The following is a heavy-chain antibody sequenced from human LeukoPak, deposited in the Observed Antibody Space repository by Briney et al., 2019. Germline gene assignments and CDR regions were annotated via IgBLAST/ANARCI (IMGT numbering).Heavy chain of an antibody. CDR2: INHSGST. D-gene: IGHD3-3*01. Sequence: SETLSLTCAVYGGSFSGYYWSWIRQPPGKGLEWIGEINHSGSTNYNPSLKSRVTISVDTSKNQFSLKLSSVTAADTAVYYCARLALFLEWLPRFDYWGQGTLVTVSS. CDR3: ARLALFLEWLPRFDY. CDR1: GGSFSGYY. V-gene: IGHV4-34*01. J-gene: IGHJ4*02.